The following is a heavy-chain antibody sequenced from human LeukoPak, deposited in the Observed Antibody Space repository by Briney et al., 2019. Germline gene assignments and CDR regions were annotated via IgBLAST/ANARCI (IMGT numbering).Heavy chain of an antibody. D-gene: IGHD6-13*01. CDR3: ARHLAIADDAFDI. CDR2: IIPIFGTA. V-gene: IGHV1-69*05. J-gene: IGHJ3*02. Sequence: SVKVSCKASGGTFSSYAISWVRQAPGQGLEWMGGIIPIFGTANYAQKFQGRVTITTDESTSTAYMELSSLRSEDTAVYYCARHLAIADDAFDIWGQGTMVTVSS. CDR1: GGTFSSYA.